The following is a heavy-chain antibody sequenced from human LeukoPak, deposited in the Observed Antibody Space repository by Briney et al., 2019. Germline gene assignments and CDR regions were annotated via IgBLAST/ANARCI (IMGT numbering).Heavy chain of an antibody. Sequence: GGSLRLSCAASGFTFSSYEMNWVRQAPGKGLEWVSYISSSGSTIYYADSVKGRFTISRDNAKNSLYLQMNNLRAEDTVVYYCARIGDDYNEYVDYWGQGTLVTVSS. CDR2: ISSSGSTI. D-gene: IGHD5-24*01. CDR3: ARIGDDYNEYVDY. CDR1: GFTFSSYE. J-gene: IGHJ4*02. V-gene: IGHV3-48*03.